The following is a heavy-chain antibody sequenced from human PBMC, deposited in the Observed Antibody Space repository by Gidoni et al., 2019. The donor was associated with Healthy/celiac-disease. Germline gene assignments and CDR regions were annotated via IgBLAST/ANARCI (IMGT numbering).Heavy chain of an antibody. Sequence: EVQLVESGGGLVQHGGSLRLSCAAPGFTFSSYARRWVRQAPGKGLEWFSAMSGSGGSTYYADSVKGRSTITRDNSKNTLYLQMNSRRAEDTAVYYCVLERGGGGMDVWGQGTTVTVSS. CDR3: VLERGGGGMDV. V-gene: IGHV3-23*04. J-gene: IGHJ6*02. CDR1: GFTFSSYA. D-gene: IGHD1-1*01. CDR2: MSGSGGST.